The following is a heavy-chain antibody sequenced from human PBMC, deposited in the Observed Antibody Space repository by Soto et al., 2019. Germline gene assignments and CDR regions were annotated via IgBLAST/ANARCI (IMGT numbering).Heavy chain of an antibody. CDR3: AAPRDEYGSGISWFTYGMDV. CDR2: LNGAGGST. D-gene: IGHD3-10*01. Sequence: GGSLRLSCLASGFTFSDYAMTWVRHVPGRGLEWVSSLNGAGGSTYYADSVRGRFTISRDNSQNTLFLQMNRLTADDTAIYYCAAPRDEYGSGISWFTYGMDVWGQGTTVTVSS. CDR1: GFTFSDYA. J-gene: IGHJ6*02. V-gene: IGHV3-23*01.